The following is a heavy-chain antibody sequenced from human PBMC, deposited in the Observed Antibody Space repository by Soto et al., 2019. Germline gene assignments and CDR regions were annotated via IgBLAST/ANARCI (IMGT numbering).Heavy chain of an antibody. CDR3: VRSHIVPRLFMYPYDY. J-gene: IGHJ4*02. CDR1: GASIRSSTFY. Sequence: PSETLSLTCTVSGASIRSSTFYWGWIRQPPGKGLESIANIYYDGSTYYNPSLKSRVTISVDTSKNQFSLKLSSVTAADTAVYYCVRSHIVPRLFMYPYDYWGQGTLVTVSS. V-gene: IGHV4-39*01. D-gene: IGHD5-12*01. CDR2: IYYDGST.